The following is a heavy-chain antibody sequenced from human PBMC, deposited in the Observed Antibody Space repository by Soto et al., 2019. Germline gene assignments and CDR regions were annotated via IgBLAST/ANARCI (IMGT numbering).Heavy chain of an antibody. D-gene: IGHD5-12*01. CDR2: IKSKTDGGTT. Sequence: EVQLVESGGGLVKPGGSLRLSCAASGFTFSNAWMNWVRQAPGKGLEWVGRIKSKTDGGTTDYAAPVKGRFTISRDDSKNTLYLQMNSLKTEDTAVYYCTTRGYSGYDPPGGQYCFDYWGQGTLVTVSS. V-gene: IGHV3-15*07. CDR3: TTRGYSGYDPPGGQYCFDY. J-gene: IGHJ4*02. CDR1: GFTFSNAW.